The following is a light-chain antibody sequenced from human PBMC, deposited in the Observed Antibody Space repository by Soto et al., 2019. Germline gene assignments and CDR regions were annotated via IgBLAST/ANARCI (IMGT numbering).Light chain of an antibody. J-gene: IGKJ2*01. CDR1: QHLSSSS. CDR3: QQYGGSPRYT. CDR2: ATT. V-gene: IGKV3-20*01. Sequence: EVVLTQSPGTLSLSRGERATLSCRASQHLSSSSLAWYQQKPGQAPSLLIYATTYRAAGVPDRFSGSGSGTDFTLTIGRLEPEDFAVYYCQQYGGSPRYTFGQGTKLQI.